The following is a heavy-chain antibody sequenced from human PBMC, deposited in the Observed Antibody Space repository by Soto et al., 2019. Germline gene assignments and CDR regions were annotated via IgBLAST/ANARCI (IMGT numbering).Heavy chain of an antibody. CDR3: ARGLRYCISTSCYRSDWFDP. D-gene: IGHD2-2*01. CDR2: INHSGST. CDR1: GGSFSGYY. V-gene: IGHV4-34*01. J-gene: IGHJ5*02. Sequence: SETLSLTCAVYGGSFSGYYWSWIRQPPGKGLEWIGEINHSGSTNYNPSLKSRVTISVDTSKNQFSLKLSSVTAADTAVYYCARGLRYCISTSCYRSDWFDPWGQGTLVTVSS.